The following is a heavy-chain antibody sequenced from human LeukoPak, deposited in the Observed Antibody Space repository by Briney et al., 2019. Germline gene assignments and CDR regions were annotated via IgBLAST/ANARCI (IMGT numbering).Heavy chain of an antibody. Sequence: SETLSLTCTVSGYSISSGYYWGWIRQPPGKGLEWIGSIYYSGSTYYNPSLKSRVTISVDTSKNQFSLKLSSVTAADTAVYYCARCGRRSGSAPIDYWGQGTLVTVSS. CDR3: ARCGRRSGSAPIDY. V-gene: IGHV4-38-2*02. J-gene: IGHJ4*02. CDR2: IYYSGST. D-gene: IGHD1-26*01. CDR1: GYSISSGYY.